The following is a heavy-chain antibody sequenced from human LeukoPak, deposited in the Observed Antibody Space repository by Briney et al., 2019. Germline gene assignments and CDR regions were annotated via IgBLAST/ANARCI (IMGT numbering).Heavy chain of an antibody. D-gene: IGHD2-15*01. J-gene: IGHJ6*03. CDR3: ARGPVVVAATDLYYYYMDV. CDR2: MNPNSGNT. Sequence: ASVKVSCKASGYTFTSYDINWVRQATAQGLEWTGWMNPNSGNTGYAQKFQGRVTITRNTSISTAYMELSSLRSEDTAVYYCARGPVVVAATDLYYYYMDVWGKGTTVTVSS. V-gene: IGHV1-8*03. CDR1: GYTFTSYD.